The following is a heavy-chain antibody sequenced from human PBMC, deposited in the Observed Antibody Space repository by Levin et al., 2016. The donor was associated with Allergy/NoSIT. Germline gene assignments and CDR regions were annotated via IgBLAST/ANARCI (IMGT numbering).Heavy chain of an antibody. CDR3: ARPMRGSRYGWDY. Sequence: SETLSLTCTVSGGSISSSGYYWGWLRQPPGKGLEWVGTISYNGITWHNPSLKSRVTISVDTSKNQFSLEMRSVTASDTSVYYCARPMRGSRYGWDYWGQGTLVTVSS. CDR2: ISYNGIT. V-gene: IGHV4-39*01. D-gene: IGHD2-15*01. J-gene: IGHJ4*02. CDR1: GGSISSSGYY.